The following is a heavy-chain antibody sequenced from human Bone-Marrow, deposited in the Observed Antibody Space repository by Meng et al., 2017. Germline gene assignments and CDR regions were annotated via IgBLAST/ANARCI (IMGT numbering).Heavy chain of an antibody. Sequence: QVHLVESGGVVGERGRSPRLSCAASGFTFTTYTMHLVRQAPGKGLGWVAVILSDGNNKYYADSVKGRFTISRDNSKNTLYLQMNSLRAEDTAVYYCVSDSECPEYWGQGTLVTVSS. D-gene: IGHD1-14*01. CDR3: VSDSECPEY. CDR1: GFTFTTYT. V-gene: IGHV3-30-3*01. J-gene: IGHJ4*02. CDR2: ILSDGNNK.